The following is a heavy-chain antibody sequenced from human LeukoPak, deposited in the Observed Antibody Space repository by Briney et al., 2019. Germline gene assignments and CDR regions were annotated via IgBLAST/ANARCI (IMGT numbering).Heavy chain of an antibody. Sequence: GASVKVSCKASGGTFTSYDINWVRQATGQGLEWMGWMNPDTGNTGYAQKFQGRVTMTRNTSITTAYMELSSLQSEDTAVYYCARESERYYYGSGSYNYMDVWGKGTTVTVSS. J-gene: IGHJ6*03. V-gene: IGHV1-8*01. CDR2: MNPDTGNT. CDR1: GGTFTSYD. D-gene: IGHD3-10*01. CDR3: ARESERYYYGSGSYNYMDV.